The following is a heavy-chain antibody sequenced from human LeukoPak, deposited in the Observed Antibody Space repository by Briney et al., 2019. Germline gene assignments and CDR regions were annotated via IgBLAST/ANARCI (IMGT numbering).Heavy chain of an antibody. CDR2: IRYDGSTT. CDR1: GFIFSNYG. V-gene: IGHV3-30*02. J-gene: IGHJ4*02. CDR3: AKVVRYYYDSSGSALEN. Sequence: PGGSLRLSCAASGFIFSNYGMHWVRQAPGKGLEWVAFIRYDGSTTYYADSVKGRFTISRDNSKNTLYLQMNSLRAEDTAMYYCAKVVRYYYDSSGSALENWGQGTLVTVSS. D-gene: IGHD3-22*01.